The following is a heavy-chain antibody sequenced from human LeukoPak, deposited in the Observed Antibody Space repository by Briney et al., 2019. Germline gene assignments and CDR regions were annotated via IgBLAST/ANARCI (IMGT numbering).Heavy chain of an antibody. CDR2: IYYSGST. CDR1: GGSISSSSYY. CDR3: ARHSGPYGSSWFDY. V-gene: IGHV4-39*01. Sequence: SETLSLTCTVSGGSISSSSYYWGWIRQPPGKGLEWVGSIYYSGSTYYNPSLKSRVTISVDTSKNQFSLKRSSVTAADTAVYYCARHSGPYGSSWFDYWGQGTLVTVSS. D-gene: IGHD6-13*01. J-gene: IGHJ4*02.